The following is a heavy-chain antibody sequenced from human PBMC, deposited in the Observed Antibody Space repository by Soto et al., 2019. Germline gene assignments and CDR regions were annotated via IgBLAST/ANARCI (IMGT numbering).Heavy chain of an antibody. CDR2: ISGTSAST. V-gene: IGHV3-23*01. D-gene: IGHD3-3*01. CDR1: GFTFSAYA. CDR3: AIRIFGVEY. J-gene: IGHJ4*02. Sequence: EVQLLESGGGLVQPGVSLRLYCAASGFTFSAYAMSCGRQAPGKGLEWVSAISGTSASTYYADPVQGRFPIARDGSRKTLFLQMNTLRAEDTAVYFCAIRIFGVEYWGQGTQVTVSS.